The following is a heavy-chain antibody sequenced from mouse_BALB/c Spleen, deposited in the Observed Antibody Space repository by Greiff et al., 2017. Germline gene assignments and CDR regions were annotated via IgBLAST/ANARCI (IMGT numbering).Heavy chain of an antibody. CDR1: GYSFTSYW. D-gene: IGHD1-2*01. CDR3: ARRGGYDYYAMDY. CDR2: IDPSDSET. J-gene: IGHJ4*01. V-gene: IGHV1S127*01. Sequence: QVQLQQSGPQLVRPGASVKISCKASGYSFTSYWMHWVKQRPGQGLEWIGMIDPSDSETRLNQKFKDKATLTVDKSSSTAYMQLSSPTSEDSAVYYCARRGGYDYYAMDYWGQGTSVTVSS.